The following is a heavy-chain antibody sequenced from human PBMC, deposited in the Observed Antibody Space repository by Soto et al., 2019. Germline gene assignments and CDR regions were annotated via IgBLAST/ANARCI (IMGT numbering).Heavy chain of an antibody. J-gene: IGHJ4*02. V-gene: IGHV4-4*02. D-gene: IGHD1-26*01. CDR1: GGSISNSNW. CDR2: IFHSWST. Sequence: QVQLQESGPGLVKPSGTLSLTCAVFGGSISNSNWWTWVRQPPGKGLDWIGEIFHSWSTNNNSSLLGRVTISVDKANNQFSLKLSSVTAADTAVYYCAHRPIVGAAIWGQGSLVTVSS. CDR3: AHRPIVGAAI.